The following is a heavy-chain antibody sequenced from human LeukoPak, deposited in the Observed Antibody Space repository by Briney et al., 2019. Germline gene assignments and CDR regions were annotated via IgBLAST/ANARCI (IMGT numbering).Heavy chain of an antibody. CDR1: GFTVSSNY. J-gene: IGHJ4*02. CDR3: ARRSGEGYFDC. CDR2: IYSGGDT. V-gene: IGHV3-66*01. Sequence: GGSLRLSCAASGFTVSSNYMTWVRQAPGKGLEWLSVIYSGGDTYYADSVKGRFTISRDNSKNTLYLQVNSLRAEDTAVYYCARRSGEGYFDCWGQGTLVTGSS. D-gene: IGHD1-26*01.